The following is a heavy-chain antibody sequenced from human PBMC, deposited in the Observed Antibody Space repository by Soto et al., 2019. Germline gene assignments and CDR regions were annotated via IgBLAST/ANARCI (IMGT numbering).Heavy chain of an antibody. V-gene: IGHV4-34*01. J-gene: IGHJ6*03. D-gene: IGHD3-9*01. CDR2: INHSGTA. Sequence: QVHLEQWGAGLLNPSETLSLTCAVYGGSLSGYFWSWVRQSPGKGLEWIGEINHSGTANYNPSLNPRVTISADASKHQFSLRLTSVTAADSATYYCASYHFLDLWTGSRHYMDVWSRGTPVTVSS. CDR3: ASYHFLDLWTGSRHYMDV. CDR1: GGSLSGYF.